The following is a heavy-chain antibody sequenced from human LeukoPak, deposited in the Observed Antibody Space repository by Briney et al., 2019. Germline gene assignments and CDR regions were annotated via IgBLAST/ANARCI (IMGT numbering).Heavy chain of an antibody. CDR3: ARVFGGGYFDY. CDR1: GFTFTDYY. J-gene: IGHJ4*02. V-gene: IGHV4-34*01. CDR2: IYHSGST. Sequence: LRLSCATSGFTFTDYYMSWIRQPPGKGLEWIGEIYHSGSTNYNPSLKSRVTISVDKSKNQFSLKLSSVTAADTAVYYCARVFGGGYFDYWGQGTLVTVSS. D-gene: IGHD2-15*01.